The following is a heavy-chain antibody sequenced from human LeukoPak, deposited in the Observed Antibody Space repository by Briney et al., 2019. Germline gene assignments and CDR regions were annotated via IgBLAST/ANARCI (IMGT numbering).Heavy chain of an antibody. J-gene: IGHJ4*02. V-gene: IGHV3-NL1*01. CDR1: GFTFSSYG. CDR2: IYSGGST. Sequence: PGGSLRLSCAASGFTFSSYGMHWVRQAPGKGLEWVAVIYSGGSTYYADSVKGRFTISRDNSKNTLYLQMNSLRAEDTAVYYCARDSSSGWNGGGFDYWGQGTLVTVSS. D-gene: IGHD6-19*01. CDR3: ARDSSSGWNGGGFDY.